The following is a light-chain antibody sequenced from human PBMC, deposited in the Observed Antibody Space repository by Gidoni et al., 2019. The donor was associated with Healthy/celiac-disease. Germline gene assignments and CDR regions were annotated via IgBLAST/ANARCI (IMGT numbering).Light chain of an antibody. J-gene: IGLJ3*02. V-gene: IGLV1-40*01. CDR1: SSNIGAGYD. CDR2: GNS. CDR3: QSYDSSLSGHWV. Sequence: QSVLTQPPSVSGAPGQSVTISCTGSSSNIGAGYDVHWYQQLPGTAPNLLIYGNSNRPSGVPDRFSGSKSGTSASLAITGLQAEDEADYYCQSYDSSLSGHWVFGGGTKLTVL.